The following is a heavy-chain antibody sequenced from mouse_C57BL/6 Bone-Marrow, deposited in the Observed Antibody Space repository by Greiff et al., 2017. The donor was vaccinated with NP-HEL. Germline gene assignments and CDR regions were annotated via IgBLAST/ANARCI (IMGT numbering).Heavy chain of an antibody. D-gene: IGHD2-1*01. CDR3: ARLLSWYFDV. CDR2: ISDGGSYT. V-gene: IGHV5-4*03. CDR1: GFTFSSYA. J-gene: IGHJ1*03. Sequence: EVKVEESGGGLVKPGGSLKLSCAASGFTFSSYAMSWVRQTPEKRLEWVATISDGGSYTYYPDNVKGRFTISRDNAKNNLYLQMSHLKSEDTAMYYCARLLSWYFDVWGTGTTVTVSS.